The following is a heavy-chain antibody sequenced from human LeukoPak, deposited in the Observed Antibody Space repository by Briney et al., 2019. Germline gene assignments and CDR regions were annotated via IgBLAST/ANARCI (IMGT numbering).Heavy chain of an antibody. D-gene: IGHD6-19*01. J-gene: IGHJ4*02. CDR2: ISGSGGST. CDR3: ARELDITGWVGAFDY. V-gene: IGHV3-23*01. Sequence: GGSLRLSCAASGFTFSSYAMSWVRQAPGKGLEWVSAISGSGGSTYYADSVKGRFTISRDNSKNSVYLQMNNLRAEDTAVYYCARELDITGWVGAFDYWGQGTLVTVSS. CDR1: GFTFSSYA.